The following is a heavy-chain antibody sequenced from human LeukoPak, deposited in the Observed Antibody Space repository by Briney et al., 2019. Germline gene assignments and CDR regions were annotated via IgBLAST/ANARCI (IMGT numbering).Heavy chain of an antibody. CDR3: ARHVLHRSVTMVRGYNWFDP. Sequence: SETLSLTCTVSGGSISSYYWSWIRQPPGKGLEWIGYIYYSGSTNYNPSLKSRVTISVDTSKNQFSLKLSSVTAADTAVYYCARHVLHRSVTMVRGYNWFDPWGQGTLVTVSS. V-gene: IGHV4-59*08. J-gene: IGHJ5*02. CDR2: IYYSGST. D-gene: IGHD3-10*01. CDR1: GGSISSYY.